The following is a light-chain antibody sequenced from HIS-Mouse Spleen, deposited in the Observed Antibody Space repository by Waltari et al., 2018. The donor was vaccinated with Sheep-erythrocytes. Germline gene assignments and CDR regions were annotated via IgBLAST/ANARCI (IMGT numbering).Light chain of an antibody. CDR2: GAS. V-gene: IGKV3-15*01. CDR1: QSVSSN. Sequence: EIVMTQSPATLSVSPGERATRSGRASQSVSSNLAWYQQKPGQAPRLLIYGASTRATGIPARFSGSGSGTEFTLTISSMQSEDFAVYYCQQYNNWPPGTFGQGTKLEIK. J-gene: IGKJ2*02. CDR3: QQYNNWPPGT.